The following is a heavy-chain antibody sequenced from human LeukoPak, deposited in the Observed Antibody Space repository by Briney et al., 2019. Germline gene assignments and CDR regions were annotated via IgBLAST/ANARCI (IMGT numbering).Heavy chain of an antibody. Sequence: SETLSLTCTVSGGSISSSSYYWGWIRQPPGKGLEWIGSIYYSGSTYHNPSLKSRVTISVDTSKNQFSLKLSSVTAADTAVYYCARRRSTAGTNWFDPWGQGTLVTVSS. V-gene: IGHV4-39*01. J-gene: IGHJ5*02. CDR1: GGSISSSSYY. D-gene: IGHD6-13*01. CDR3: ARRRSTAGTNWFDP. CDR2: IYYSGST.